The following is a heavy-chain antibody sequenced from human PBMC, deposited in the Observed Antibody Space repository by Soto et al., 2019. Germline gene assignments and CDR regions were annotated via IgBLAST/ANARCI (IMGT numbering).Heavy chain of an antibody. V-gene: IGHV1-18*01. D-gene: IGHD2-21*02. J-gene: IGHJ4*02. Sequence: QVQLVQSGAEVKKPGASVKVSCKASGYTFTSYGISWVRQAPGQGLEWMGWISAYNGNTNYAQKFQGRVTMTTDTCASTAYMGLRRLRYDDTAVYYCAREGGAYCGGDCYSGDYWGQGTLVTVSS. CDR2: ISAYNGNT. CDR1: GYTFTSYG. CDR3: AREGGAYCGGDCYSGDY.